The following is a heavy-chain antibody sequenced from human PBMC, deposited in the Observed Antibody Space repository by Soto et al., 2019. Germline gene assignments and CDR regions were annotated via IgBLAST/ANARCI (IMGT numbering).Heavy chain of an antibody. J-gene: IGHJ4*02. D-gene: IGHD1-26*01. Sequence: QVHLVQSGGELKKPGASVKVSCKASGYSFSDFGITWVRQAPGQGLEWMGWISGKNGNTNYAQKVQGRFTLTANTSTSTAYMEMRALTSDDTGIYYCARCGYYEDTGTFENWGQGTPVTVSS. V-gene: IGHV1-18*04. CDR1: GYSFSDFG. CDR3: ARCGYYEDTGTFEN. CDR2: ISGKNGNT.